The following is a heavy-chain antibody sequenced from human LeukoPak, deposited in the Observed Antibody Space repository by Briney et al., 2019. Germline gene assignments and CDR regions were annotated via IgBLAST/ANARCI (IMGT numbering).Heavy chain of an antibody. CDR2: IYNDNT. Sequence: GSLRLSCTVSGFTVSTNSMSWVRQAPGKGLEWVSFIYNDNTHYSDSVKGRFTISRDNSKNTLYLQMNSLRAEDTAVYYCARRAGAYSHSYDYWGQGTLVTVSS. CDR1: GFTVSTNS. D-gene: IGHD4/OR15-4a*01. V-gene: IGHV3-53*01. CDR3: ARRAGAYSHSYDY. J-gene: IGHJ4*02.